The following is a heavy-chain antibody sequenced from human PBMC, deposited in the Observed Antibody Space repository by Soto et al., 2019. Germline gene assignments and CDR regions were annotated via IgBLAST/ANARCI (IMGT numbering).Heavy chain of an antibody. Sequence: ASVKVSCKVSGYTLTELSMHWVRQAPGKGLEWMGGFDPEDGETIYAQKFQGRVTMTEDTSTDTAYMELSSLRSEDTAVYYCATDLHLGELSSYPPFDYRGQGTLVTVSS. J-gene: IGHJ4*02. D-gene: IGHD3-16*02. CDR3: ATDLHLGELSSYPPFDY. V-gene: IGHV1-24*01. CDR1: GYTLTELS. CDR2: FDPEDGET.